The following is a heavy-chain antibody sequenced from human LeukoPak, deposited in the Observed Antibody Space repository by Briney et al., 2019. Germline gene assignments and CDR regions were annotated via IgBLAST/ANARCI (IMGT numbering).Heavy chain of an antibody. Sequence: GGSLRLSCVASGFTFSNYGMHWVRQAPGKGLEWVAFIRYDGSTEFYTDSVKGRFTFSRDNSKKMLFLQMNSLRGEDTAMYYCAKGSSYHRDYWGQGTLVTVSS. CDR2: IRYDGSTE. D-gene: IGHD6-6*01. CDR3: AKGSSYHRDY. CDR1: GFTFSNYG. J-gene: IGHJ4*02. V-gene: IGHV3-30*02.